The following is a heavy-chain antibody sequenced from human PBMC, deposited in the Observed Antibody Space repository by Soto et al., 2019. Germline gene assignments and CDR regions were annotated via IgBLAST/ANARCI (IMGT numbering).Heavy chain of an antibody. J-gene: IGHJ4*02. Sequence: SETLSLTGRVSGGSVNRGSYYWNWIRQAPGKGPHSVGYIYYTGSTYYNPSLKSRVTISADPSKNQFSLNLRSVTAADTAVYYCARAETALDYCGQRVLVTVCS. V-gene: IGHV4-61*01. CDR1: GGSVNRGSYY. CDR2: IYYTGST. CDR3: ARAETALDY.